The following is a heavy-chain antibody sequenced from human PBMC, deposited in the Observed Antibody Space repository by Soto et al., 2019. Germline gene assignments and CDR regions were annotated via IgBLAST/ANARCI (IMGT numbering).Heavy chain of an antibody. CDR2: ANDRGSR. Sequence: SETLSLTCAVPGGSISSSNWWSWVRQPPGKGLEWIGEANDRGSRNYNPSLRGRLTISLDTSKNQFSLRLSSVTPEDTAVYYCVRDRYSSSGWFDPWGQGTPVTVSS. CDR3: VRDRYSSSGWFDP. J-gene: IGHJ5*02. V-gene: IGHV4-4*02. CDR1: GGSISSSNW. D-gene: IGHD3-10*01.